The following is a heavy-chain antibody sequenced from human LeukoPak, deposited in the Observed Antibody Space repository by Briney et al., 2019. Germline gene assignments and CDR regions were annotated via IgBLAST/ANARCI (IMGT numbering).Heavy chain of an antibody. CDR3: ARDQYYGSGSSAMDV. CDR1: GYTFTGYY. J-gene: IGHJ6*04. V-gene: IGHV1-2*04. Sequence: ASVKVSCKASGYTFTGYYMHWVRQAPGQGLEWIGWINPNSGGTNYAQKFQGWVTMTRDTSISTAYMELSRLRSDDTAVYYCARDQYYGSGSSAMDVWGKGTTVTVSS. D-gene: IGHD3-10*01. CDR2: INPNSGGT.